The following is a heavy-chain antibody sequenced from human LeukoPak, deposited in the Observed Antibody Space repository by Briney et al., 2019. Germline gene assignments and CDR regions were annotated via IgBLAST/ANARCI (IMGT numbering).Heavy chain of an antibody. V-gene: IGHV3-30-3*01. J-gene: IGHJ4*02. D-gene: IGHD6-13*01. CDR1: GFSFSSFA. CDR3: VRELAARRDYFDY. Sequence: GGSLRLSCLASGFSFSSFAMHWVRQTPDKGLEWVAVISYHGGNIYYAESVKGRFTISRDNSRNSLYLQMDSLRVDDTAVYYCVRELAARRDYFDYWGQGALVTVSA. CDR2: ISYHGGNI.